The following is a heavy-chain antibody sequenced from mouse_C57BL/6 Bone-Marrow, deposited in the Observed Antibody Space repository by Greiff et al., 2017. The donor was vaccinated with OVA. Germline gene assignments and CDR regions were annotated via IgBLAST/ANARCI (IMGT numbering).Heavy chain of an antibody. D-gene: IGHD1-1*01. Sequence: QVQLKQPGAELVRPGSSVKLSCKASGYTFTSYWMHWVKQRPIQGLEWIGNIDPSDSETHYNQKFKDKATLTVDKSSSTAYMQLSSLTSEDSAVYYCARALITTVVAPYYAMDYWGQGTSVTVSS. CDR1: GYTFTSYW. CDR3: ARALITTVVAPYYAMDY. J-gene: IGHJ4*01. V-gene: IGHV1-52*01. CDR2: IDPSDSET.